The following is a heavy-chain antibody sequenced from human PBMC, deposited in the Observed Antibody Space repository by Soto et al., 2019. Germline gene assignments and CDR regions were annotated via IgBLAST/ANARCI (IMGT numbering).Heavy chain of an antibody. V-gene: IGHV4-34*01. CDR3: ALWDYGDYYFDY. Sequence: QVQLQQWSAGLLKPSETLSLTCAVYGGSFSGYYWSWIRQPPGKGLEWIGEINHSGSTNYNPSLKSRVTISVDTSKNQFSLKLSSVTAADTAVYYCALWDYGDYYFDYWGQGTLVTVSS. CDR1: GGSFSGYY. J-gene: IGHJ4*02. D-gene: IGHD4-17*01. CDR2: INHSGST.